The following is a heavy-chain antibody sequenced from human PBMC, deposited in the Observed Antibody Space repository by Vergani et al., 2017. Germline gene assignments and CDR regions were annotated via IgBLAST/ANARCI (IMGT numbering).Heavy chain of an antibody. D-gene: IGHD1-26*01. Sequence: VQLVESGGGVVQPGRSLRLSCAASGFTFSSYAMHWVRQAPGKGLEWVSSISSSSSYIYYADSVKGRFTISRDNAKNSLYLQMNSLRAEDTAVYYCARDSRIVGATMESWGQGTLVTVSS. CDR3: ARDSRIVGATMES. J-gene: IGHJ5*02. V-gene: IGHV3-21*01. CDR1: GFTFSSYA. CDR2: ISSSSSYI.